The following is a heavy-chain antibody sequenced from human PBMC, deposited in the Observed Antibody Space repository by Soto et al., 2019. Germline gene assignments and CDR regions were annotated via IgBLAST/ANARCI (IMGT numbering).Heavy chain of an antibody. CDR2: ISYDGSNK. CDR1: GFTFSSYA. Sequence: GGSLRLSCAASGFTFSSYAMHWVRQAPGKGLEWVAVISYDGSNKYYADSVKGRFTISRDNSNNTLYLQMNSLRAEDTAVYYCARDFGGSVSFDIWGQGTMVTVSS. V-gene: IGHV3-30-3*01. D-gene: IGHD3-10*01. CDR3: ARDFGGSVSFDI. J-gene: IGHJ3*02.